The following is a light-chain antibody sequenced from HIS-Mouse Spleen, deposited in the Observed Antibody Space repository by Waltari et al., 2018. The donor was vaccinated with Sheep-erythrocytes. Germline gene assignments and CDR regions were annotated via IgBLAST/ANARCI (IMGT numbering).Light chain of an antibody. Sequence: QSALTQPRSVSGSPGQSVTISCTGTSSDLGGYNYVPWYQQHPGKAPNLMIYDVSKRPSGVPDRFSGSKSGNTASLTISGLQAEDEADYYCCSYAGSYNHVFATGTKVTVL. CDR3: CSYAGSYNHV. J-gene: IGLJ1*01. CDR1: SSDLGGYNY. CDR2: DVS. V-gene: IGLV2-11*01.